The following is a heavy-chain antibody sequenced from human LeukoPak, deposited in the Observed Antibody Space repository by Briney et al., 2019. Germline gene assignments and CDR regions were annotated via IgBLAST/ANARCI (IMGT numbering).Heavy chain of an antibody. D-gene: IGHD1-1*01. V-gene: IGHV3-21*01. CDR2: ISSSSSYI. J-gene: IGHJ4*02. CDR3: ARDQPTGTPFDY. Sequence: GGSLRLSCAASGSTFSSYSMNWVRQAPGKGLEWVSSISSSSSYIYYADSVKGRFTISRDNAKNSLYLQMNSLRAEDTAVYYCARDQPTGTPFDYWGQGTLVTVSS. CDR1: GSTFSSYS.